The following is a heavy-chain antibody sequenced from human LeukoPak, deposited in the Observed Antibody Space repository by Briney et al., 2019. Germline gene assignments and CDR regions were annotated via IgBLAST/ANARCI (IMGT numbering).Heavy chain of an antibody. CDR3: AKDLEDSSSRDY. CDR1: GFTFSSYA. V-gene: IGHV3-23*01. CDR2: ISGSGGST. Sequence: PGGSLRLSCAASGFTFSSYAMSWVRQAPGKGLEWVSAISGSGGSTYYADSVKGRFTISRDKSKNTLYLQMNSLRAEDTAVYYCAKDLEDSSSRDYWGQGTLVTVSS. D-gene: IGHD6-13*01. J-gene: IGHJ4*02.